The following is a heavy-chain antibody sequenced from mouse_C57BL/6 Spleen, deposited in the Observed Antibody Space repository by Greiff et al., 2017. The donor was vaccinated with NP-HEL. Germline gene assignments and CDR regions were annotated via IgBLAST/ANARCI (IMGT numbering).Heavy chain of an antibody. CDR3: ARDYGSSYGYFDV. D-gene: IGHD1-1*01. J-gene: IGHJ1*03. CDR1: GYTFTDYY. V-gene: IGHV1-26*01. Sequence: VQLQQSGPELVKPGASVKISCTASGYTFTDYYMNWVKQRHGKSLEWIGAINPNNGGTSYNQKFKGKATLTVDKSSSTAYLQLSSLTSEDAAVYFCARDYGSSYGYFDVWGTGTTVTVSS. CDR2: INPNNGGT.